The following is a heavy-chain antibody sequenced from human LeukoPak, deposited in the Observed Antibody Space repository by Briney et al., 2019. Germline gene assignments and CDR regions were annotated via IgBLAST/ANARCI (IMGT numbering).Heavy chain of an antibody. CDR3: ARLPLGAFGEVLNFDY. J-gene: IGHJ4*02. Sequence: WETLSLTCGVSGEFFSGYFWSWIRQPPGKGLEWIGDINHSGTTKYNPSLKSRVTLSIDTSKNQFSLRVNSVTAADTAVYYCARLPLGAFGEVLNFDYWGQGTLVTVSS. CDR2: INHSGTT. V-gene: IGHV4-34*01. CDR1: GEFFSGYF. D-gene: IGHD3-10*01.